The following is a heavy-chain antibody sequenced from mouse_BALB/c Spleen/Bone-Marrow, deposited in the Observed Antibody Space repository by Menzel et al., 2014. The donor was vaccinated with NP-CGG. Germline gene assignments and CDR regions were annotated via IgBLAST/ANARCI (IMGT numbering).Heavy chain of an antibody. CDR2: IWAGGST. V-gene: IGHV2-9*02. CDR1: GFSLTSYG. D-gene: IGHD3-2*02. Sequence: VKLMESGPGLVAPSQSLSITCTVSGFSLTSYGVHRVRQPPGKGLEWLGVIWAGGSTNYNSALMSRLSISKDNSKSQVFLKMNSLQTDDTAMYYCARRSQGYAMDYWGQGTSVTVSS. CDR3: ARRSQGYAMDY. J-gene: IGHJ4*01.